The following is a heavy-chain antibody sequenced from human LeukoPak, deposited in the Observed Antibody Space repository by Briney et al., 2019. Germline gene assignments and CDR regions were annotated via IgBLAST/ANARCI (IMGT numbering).Heavy chain of an antibody. CDR3: ARVVANYYGSGSPTGYFDY. Sequence: SETLSLTCTVSGGSISSGGYDWSWIRQPPGKGLEWIGYIYYSGSTYYNPSLKSRVTISVDTSKNQFSLKLSSVTAADTAVYYCARVVANYYGSGSPTGYFDYWGQGTLVTVSS. J-gene: IGHJ4*02. CDR1: GGSISSGGYD. D-gene: IGHD3-10*01. V-gene: IGHV4-30-4*01. CDR2: IYYSGST.